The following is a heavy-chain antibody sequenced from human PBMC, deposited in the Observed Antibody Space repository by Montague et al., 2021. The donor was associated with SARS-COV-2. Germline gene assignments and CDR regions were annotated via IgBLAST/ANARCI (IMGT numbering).Heavy chain of an antibody. CDR1: GFSLSTSGMC. CDR3: ARMTTVVTLGYYYYYGMDV. D-gene: IGHD4-23*01. V-gene: IGHV2-70*01. J-gene: IGHJ6*02. Sequence: PALVKPTQTLTLTCTFSGFSLSTSGMCVSWILQPPGKALEWLALIDLYDDKYYSTSLKTRLTISKDTSKHQVVLTMTNMDPVDTATYYCARMTTVVTLGYYYYYGMDVWGQGTTVTVSS. CDR2: IDLYDDK.